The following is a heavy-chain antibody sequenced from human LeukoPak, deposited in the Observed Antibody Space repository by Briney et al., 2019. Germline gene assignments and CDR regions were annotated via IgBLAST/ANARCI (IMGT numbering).Heavy chain of an antibody. Sequence: GGSLRLSCAASGFTFSSYAMSWVRQAPGKGLEWVSGISGGSSMTYYADSVKGRFTISRDNSKNTLYLQMNSLRAEDTAVYYCAKEVWSGYNLGYYGLDVWGQGTTVTVSS. D-gene: IGHD3-3*01. CDR2: ISGGSSMT. V-gene: IGHV3-23*01. CDR3: AKEVWSGYNLGYYGLDV. J-gene: IGHJ6*02. CDR1: GFTFSSYA.